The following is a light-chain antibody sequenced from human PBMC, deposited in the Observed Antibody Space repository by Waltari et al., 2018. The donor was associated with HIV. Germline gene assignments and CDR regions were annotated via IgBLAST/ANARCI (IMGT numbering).Light chain of an antibody. CDR1: SSDVGGYNH. V-gene: IGLV2-23*02. J-gene: IGLJ2*01. Sequence: QSALTQPASVSGSPGQSITISCTGTSSDVGGYNHVSWYQQHPGKAPKLMIYDVSKRPSGVSHRFSVSKSGNTASLTICGLQAEDESEYYCCSYPGAGVLFGGGTKLSVL. CDR3: CSYPGAGVL. CDR2: DVS.